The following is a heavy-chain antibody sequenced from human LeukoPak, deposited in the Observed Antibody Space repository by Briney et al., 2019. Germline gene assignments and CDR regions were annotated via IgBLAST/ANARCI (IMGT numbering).Heavy chain of an antibody. J-gene: IGHJ4*02. CDR1: AGSITSTNYY. CDR2: IHYSGST. Sequence: SETLSLTCTVSAGSITSTNYYWGWIRQPPGKGLEWIGSIHYSGSTHYNPSLKGRVTISLDTSKNQFSLKLNCVTAAYTTVYFCATTWKYSTSSVDQWGQETLVTVSS. V-gene: IGHV4-39*01. CDR3: ATTWKYSTSSVDQ. D-gene: IGHD6-6*01.